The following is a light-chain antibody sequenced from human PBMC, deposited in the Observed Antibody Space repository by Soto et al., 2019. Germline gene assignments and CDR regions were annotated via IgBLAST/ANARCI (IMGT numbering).Light chain of an antibody. Sequence: DIQLTQSPSSLSTSVGDRVTITCRASQSVSSHLNWYQQKPGKPPKVLIYRSSTLESGVPSRFSGRGSGTDFTLTISSLQPEDFATYYCQQTCSSPPTFGQGTRLEIK. CDR1: QSVSSH. V-gene: IGKV1-39*01. J-gene: IGKJ5*01. CDR3: QQTCSSPPT. CDR2: RSS.